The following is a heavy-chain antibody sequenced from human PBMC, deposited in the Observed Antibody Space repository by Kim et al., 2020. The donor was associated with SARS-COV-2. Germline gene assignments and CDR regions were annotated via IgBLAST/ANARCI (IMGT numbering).Heavy chain of an antibody. Sequence: GGSLRLSCAASGFTFSRYWMSWVRQAPGKGLEWVGNIKEDGSAKYYVYSVKGRFAISRDNASNSLYLEVNRLRAEDTASYYCARDFDIWGQGTVVTVSS. CDR3: ARDFDI. J-gene: IGHJ3*02. CDR2: IKEDGSAK. CDR1: GFTFSRYW. V-gene: IGHV3-7*01.